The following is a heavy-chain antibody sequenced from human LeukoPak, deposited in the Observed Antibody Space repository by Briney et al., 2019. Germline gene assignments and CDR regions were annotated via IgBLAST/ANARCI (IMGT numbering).Heavy chain of an antibody. CDR3: ARVGMYYYDSSGYLTFDY. CDR2: INPNSGGT. CDR1: GYTFTGYY. J-gene: IGHJ4*02. D-gene: IGHD3-22*01. V-gene: IGHV1-2*06. Sequence: ASVKVFCKASGYTFTGYYMHWVRQAPGQGLEWMGRINPNSGGTNYAQKFQGRVTMTRDTSISTAYMELSRLRSDDTAVYYCARVGMYYYDSSGYLTFDYWGQGTLVTVSS.